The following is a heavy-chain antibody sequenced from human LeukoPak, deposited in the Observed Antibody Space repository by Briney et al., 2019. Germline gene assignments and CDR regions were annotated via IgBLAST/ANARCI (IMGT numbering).Heavy chain of an antibody. CDR2: IKQDGSEK. V-gene: IGHV3-7*01. D-gene: IGHD3-3*01. CDR1: GFTFSSYW. Sequence: GGSLRLSCAASGFTFSSYWMSWVRQAPGKGLEWVANIKQDGSEKYYVDSVKGRFTISRDNAKNSLYLQMNSLRAEDTAVYYCARSKDVTIFGVVITHYFDYWGQGTLVTVSS. J-gene: IGHJ4*02. CDR3: ARSKDVTIFGVVITHYFDY.